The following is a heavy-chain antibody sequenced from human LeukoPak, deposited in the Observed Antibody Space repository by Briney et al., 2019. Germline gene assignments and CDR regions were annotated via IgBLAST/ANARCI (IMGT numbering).Heavy chain of an antibody. CDR1: GDTMSSYY. CDR2: IYYSGST. Sequence: SETLSLTCSVSGDTMSSYYWTWIRQSPGKGLEWIGYIYYSGSTNYNPSLKSRVTISVDTSKNQFSLKLNSVTAADTAVYYCARQNSGARLNVWGQGTTVTVSS. CDR3: ARQNSGARLNV. D-gene: IGHD6-25*01. V-gene: IGHV4-59*08. J-gene: IGHJ6*02.